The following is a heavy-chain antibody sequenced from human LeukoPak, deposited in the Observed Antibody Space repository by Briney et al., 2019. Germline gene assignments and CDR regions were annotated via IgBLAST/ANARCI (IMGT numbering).Heavy chain of an antibody. CDR1: GGSISSSSYY. CDR3: ASPPRRDAFDI. Sequence: SETLSRTCTVSGGSISSSSYYWGWIRQPPGKGLEWIGSIYYSGSTYYNPSLKSRVTISVDTSKNQFSLKLSSVTAADTAVYYCASPPRRDAFDIWGQGTMVTVSS. J-gene: IGHJ3*02. CDR2: IYYSGST. V-gene: IGHV4-39*01.